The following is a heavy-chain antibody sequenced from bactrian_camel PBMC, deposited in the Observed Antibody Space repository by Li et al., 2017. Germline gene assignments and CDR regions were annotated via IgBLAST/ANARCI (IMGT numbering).Heavy chain of an antibody. CDR3: AADRRDDAWTFLARGPADLSL. CDR1: GDTVNTLC. Sequence: SGGGSVQAGGSLTLSCAISGDTVNTLCVARFRQAPGQKREGVAAIAGDGRTDYADSVKGRFTISRDGAKNIIELQMHSLKPEDTATYYCAADRRDDAWTFLARGPADLSLWGQGTQVTVS. V-gene: IGHV3S53*01. J-gene: IGHJ4*01. CDR2: IAGDGRT. D-gene: IGHD7*01.